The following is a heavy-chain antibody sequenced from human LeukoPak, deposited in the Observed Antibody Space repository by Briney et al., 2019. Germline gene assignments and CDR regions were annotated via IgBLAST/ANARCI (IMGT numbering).Heavy chain of an antibody. J-gene: IGHJ6*02. CDR2: ISAYNGNT. CDR3: ARWDYDFWSGYYNYYYYGMDV. Sequence: ASVKVSCKASGYTFTSYGISWVRQAPGQGHEWMGWISAYNGNTNYAQKLQGRVTMTTDTSTSTAYMELRSLRSDDTAVYYCARWDYDFWSGYYNYYYYGMDVWGQGTTVTVSS. D-gene: IGHD3-3*01. CDR1: GYTFTSYG. V-gene: IGHV1-18*01.